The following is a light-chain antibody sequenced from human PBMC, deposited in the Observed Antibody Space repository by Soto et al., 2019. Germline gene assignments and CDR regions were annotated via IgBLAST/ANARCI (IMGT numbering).Light chain of an antibody. Sequence: DIVMTQCPASPAGSLCEKATVNGKSIDSVLYSSNNRNHLGWYQQKPGQPPKLLIYWASTRESGVPDRFSGSGSGTDFPLTISRLKAEDVAIYYCHQYYTTSWTFRQGTKVDIK. CDR2: WAS. V-gene: IGKV4-1*01. CDR3: HQYYTTSWT. J-gene: IGKJ1*01. CDR1: DSVLYSSNNRNH.